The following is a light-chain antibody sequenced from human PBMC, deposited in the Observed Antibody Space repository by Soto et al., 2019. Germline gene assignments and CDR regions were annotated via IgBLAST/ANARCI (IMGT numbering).Light chain of an antibody. J-gene: IGLJ3*02. CDR1: SSDIGAGYD. CDR2: ANT. CDR3: QYYDNSLSGWV. V-gene: IGLV1-40*01. Sequence: QLVLTTPPSVSGALGQRVTISCTGSSSDIGAGYDVHWYQHLPGTAPKLLIYANTNRPSGVPDRLSGSKSGTSASLAITGRKAEDETDYYCQYYDNSLSGWVLGGGTKVTVL.